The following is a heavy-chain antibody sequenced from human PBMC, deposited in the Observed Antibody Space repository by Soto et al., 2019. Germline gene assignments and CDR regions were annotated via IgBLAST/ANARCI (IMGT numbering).Heavy chain of an antibody. Sequence: QITLKESGPTLVKPTQTLTLTCTFSGFSLSTSGVGVGWIRQPPRKALEWLALIYWDDDKRYSPSLKSRLTIXKXXSQNQAVLTMTNMVPVDTATYYCTHRRRGSGSPHFWGQGTLVTVSS. CDR2: IYWDDDK. J-gene: IGHJ4*02. CDR3: THRRRGSGSPHF. CDR1: GFSLSTSGVG. D-gene: IGHD3-10*01. V-gene: IGHV2-5*02.